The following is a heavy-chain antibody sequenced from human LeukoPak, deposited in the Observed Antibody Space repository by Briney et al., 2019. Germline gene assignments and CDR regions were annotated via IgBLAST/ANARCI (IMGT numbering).Heavy chain of an antibody. CDR2: ISAGADVI. J-gene: IGHJ4*02. Sequence: GGSLRLSCEAAGFSFRDYPMGWVRRASGKRLEWVSGISAGADVIFYADPVKGRFTISRDNSKNTLYLQMNSLRAEDSAVYYCARDWGIAVAVYKDYWGQGTLVTVST. CDR3: ARDWGIAVAVYKDY. CDR1: GFSFRDYP. D-gene: IGHD6-19*01. V-gene: IGHV3-23*01.